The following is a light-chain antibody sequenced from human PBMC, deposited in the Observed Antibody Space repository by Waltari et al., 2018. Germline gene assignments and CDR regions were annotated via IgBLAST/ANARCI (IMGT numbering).Light chain of an antibody. CDR2: KDT. CDR3: QSADSSGSVV. V-gene: IGLV3-25*03. Sequence: SFELTQPPSLSVSPGQTARITCSGDALSKQYAHWHQQRPGLAPVLVIYKDTERPSGIPELFSGFSAGTTVTLTISGVQAEDEADYYCQSADSSGSVVFGGGTKLTVL. J-gene: IGLJ2*01. CDR1: ALSKQY.